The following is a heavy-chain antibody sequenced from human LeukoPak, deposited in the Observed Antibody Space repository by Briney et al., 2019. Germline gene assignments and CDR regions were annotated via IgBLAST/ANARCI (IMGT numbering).Heavy chain of an antibody. Sequence: GGSLSLSCAASGFTFSSYEMNWVRQAPGKGLEWVSYISSSSSIIYYADSVKGRFTISRDNAKNSLYLQMNSLRAEDTAVYYCARDSSGYFHWFDPWGQGTLVTVSS. CDR1: GFTFSSYE. V-gene: IGHV3-48*03. J-gene: IGHJ5*02. CDR3: ARDSSGYFHWFDP. D-gene: IGHD3-22*01. CDR2: ISSSSSII.